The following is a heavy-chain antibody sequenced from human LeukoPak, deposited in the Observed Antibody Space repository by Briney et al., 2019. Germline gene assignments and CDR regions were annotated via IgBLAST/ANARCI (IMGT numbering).Heavy chain of an antibody. J-gene: IGHJ5*02. Sequence: ASVKVSCKASGYSFTINYIHWVRQAPGQGLEWMGIINPRGGSTTYAQKFQGRVTMTRDMSTSTVYMELSSLRSEDTAVYYCARDNSVRDEAWWFSPWGQGTLVTVSS. CDR1: GYSFTINY. D-gene: IGHD5-24*01. V-gene: IGHV1-46*01. CDR2: INPRGGST. CDR3: ARDNSVRDEAWWFSP.